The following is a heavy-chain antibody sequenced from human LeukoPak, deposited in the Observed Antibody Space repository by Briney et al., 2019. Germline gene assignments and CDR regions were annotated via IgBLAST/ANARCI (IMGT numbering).Heavy chain of an antibody. D-gene: IGHD4-17*01. CDR2: IYPGDSDT. V-gene: IGHV5-51*01. CDR3: GRHFASDTMKTVTGIDY. Sequence: GESLKISCQGCGHSCTSYWIGWVRQLPGKGLEWMGIIYPGDSDTRYSPSFRGRVIISADKSISTAYLQWNSLKASDTAMYYCGRHFASDTMKTVTGIDYWGQGTLVTVSS. J-gene: IGHJ4*02. CDR1: GHSCTSYW.